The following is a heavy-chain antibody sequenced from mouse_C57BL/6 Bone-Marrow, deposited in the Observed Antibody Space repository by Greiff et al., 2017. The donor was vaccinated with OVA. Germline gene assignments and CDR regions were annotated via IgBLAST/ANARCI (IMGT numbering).Heavy chain of an antibody. CDR3: TTFYHGSLYYAMDY. CDR1: GFNIKDDY. CDR2: IDPENGDT. J-gene: IGHJ4*01. V-gene: IGHV14-4*01. D-gene: IGHD1-1*01. Sequence: EVQLQQSGAELVRPGASVKLSCTASGFNIKDDYMHWVKQRPEQGLEWIGWIDPENGDTEYASKFQGKATITADTSSNTAYLQLSSLTSEDTAVYYCTTFYHGSLYYAMDYWGQGTSVTVSS.